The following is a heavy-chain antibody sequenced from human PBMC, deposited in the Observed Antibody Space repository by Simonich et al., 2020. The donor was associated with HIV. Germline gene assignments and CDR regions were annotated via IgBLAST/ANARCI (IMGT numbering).Heavy chain of an antibody. V-gene: IGHV1-2*02. Sequence: QVQLVQSGAGVNKPGASVKVSFTSAGYTFTCYYMHWVRQSPGQGREGMGWIKPNMGGTNYAQKLQGRVTMTRDTSISTAYMELRRLRSDDTAVYYCAREGSSGWSNWGQGTLVTVSS. CDR1: GYTFTCYY. CDR3: AREGSSGWSN. D-gene: IGHD6-19*01. CDR2: IKPNMGGT. J-gene: IGHJ4*02.